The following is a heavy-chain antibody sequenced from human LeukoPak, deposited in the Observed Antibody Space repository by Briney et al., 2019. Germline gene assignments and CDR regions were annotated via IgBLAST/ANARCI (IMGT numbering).Heavy chain of an antibody. V-gene: IGHV4-31*03. J-gene: IGHJ4*02. CDR1: GGSISSGGYY. CDR2: IYNSGNT. CDR3: ARETPRYEQQLKYFDY. D-gene: IGHD6-13*01. Sequence: PSRTLSLTCTVSGGSISSGGYYWSWIRQHPGKGLEWIGYIYNSGNTYYNPSLKSRVTISVDTSKNQFSLKLNSVTAADTAVYYCARETPRYEQQLKYFDYWGQGTLVTVSS.